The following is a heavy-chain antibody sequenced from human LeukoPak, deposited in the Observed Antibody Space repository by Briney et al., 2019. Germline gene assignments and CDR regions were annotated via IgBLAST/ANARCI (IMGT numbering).Heavy chain of an antibody. D-gene: IGHD3-3*01. CDR1: GGSFSGYY. J-gene: IGHJ5*02. CDR2: INHSGST. CDR3: ARGLGSDYDFWSGPSRLGFDP. Sequence: PSETLSLTCAVYGGSFSGYYWSWIRHPPGKGLEWIGEINHSGSTNYNPSLTSRVTISVDTSKNQFSLKLSSVTAADTAVCYCARGLGSDYDFWSGPSRLGFDPWGQGTLVTVSS. V-gene: IGHV4-34*01.